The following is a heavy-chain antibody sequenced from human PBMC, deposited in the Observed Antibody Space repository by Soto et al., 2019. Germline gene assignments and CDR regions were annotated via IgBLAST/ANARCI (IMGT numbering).Heavy chain of an antibody. CDR2: IYYSGST. D-gene: IGHD1-26*01. Sequence: QVQLQESGPGLVKPSQTLSLTCTVSGGSISSGDYYWSWIRQPPGKGLECIGYIYYSGSTYYNTSLKSRVTISVDTSKNQFSLKLSSVTAADTAVYYCARDLGIVGAGSFDYWGQGTLVTVSS. V-gene: IGHV4-30-4*01. CDR1: GGSISSGDYY. CDR3: ARDLGIVGAGSFDY. J-gene: IGHJ4*02.